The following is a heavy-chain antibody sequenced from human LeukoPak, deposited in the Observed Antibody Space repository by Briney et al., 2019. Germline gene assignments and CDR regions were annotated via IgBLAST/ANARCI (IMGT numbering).Heavy chain of an antibody. CDR3: ARGQPEDIVVVPAAMGADYYYYYYMDV. V-gene: IGHV1-69*05. J-gene: IGHJ6*03. D-gene: IGHD2-2*01. CDR1: GGTFSSYA. CDR2: IIPIFGTA. Sequence: SVKVSCKASGGTFSSYAISWVRQAPGQGLEWMGGIIPIFGTANYAQKFQGRVTITTDESTSTAYMELSSLRSEDTAVYYCARGQPEDIVVVPAAMGADYYYYYYMDVWGKGTTVTVSS.